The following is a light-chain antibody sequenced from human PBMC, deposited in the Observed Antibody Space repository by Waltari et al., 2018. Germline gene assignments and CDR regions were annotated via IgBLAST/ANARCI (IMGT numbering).Light chain of an antibody. CDR3: QQFYTTPMT. CDR2: WAS. J-gene: IGKJ5*01. CDR1: QSVLYSSNNKNY. Sequence: DIVMTQSPDSLAVSLGERATINCKSSQSVLYSSNNKNYVAWSQQKPGQPPKLLVDWASTRESGVPDRFSAGGSGTDFTLTISSLQAEDVAVYYCQQFYTTPMTFGQGTRLEIK. V-gene: IGKV4-1*01.